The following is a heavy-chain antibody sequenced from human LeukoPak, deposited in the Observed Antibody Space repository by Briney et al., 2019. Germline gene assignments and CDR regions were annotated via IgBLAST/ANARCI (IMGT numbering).Heavy chain of an antibody. CDR2: INPNSGGT. CDR1: GYTFTGYY. CDR3: ARGGAYDYVWGSYRYFDH. Sequence: PKASVKVSCKASGYTFTGYYMHWVRQAPGQGLEWMGRINPNSGGTNYAQKFQGRVTMTRDTSINTAYMELSRLRSDDTAVCYCARGGAYDYVWGSYRYFDHWGQGTLVTVSS. V-gene: IGHV1-2*06. D-gene: IGHD3-16*02. J-gene: IGHJ4*02.